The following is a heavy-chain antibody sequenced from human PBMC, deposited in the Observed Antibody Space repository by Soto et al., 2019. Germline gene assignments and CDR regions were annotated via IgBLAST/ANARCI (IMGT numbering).Heavy chain of an antibody. D-gene: IGHD2-15*01. Sequence: QVQLVESGGGVVQPGRSLRLSCAASGFSFSSYAMHWVRQAPGKGLEWVAVISFDGSTTYYADSVKGRFTFSRDNPKNALFLQINSLRAEDTAVYFCARGRSTTLLTPGSLYFDYSGQGTLVTVSS. CDR2: ISFDGSTT. CDR3: ARGRSTTLLTPGSLYFDY. J-gene: IGHJ4*02. V-gene: IGHV3-30*04. CDR1: GFSFSSYA.